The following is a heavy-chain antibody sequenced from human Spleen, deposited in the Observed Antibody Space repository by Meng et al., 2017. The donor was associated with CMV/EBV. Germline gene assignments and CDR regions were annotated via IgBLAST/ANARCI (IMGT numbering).Heavy chain of an antibody. D-gene: IGHD5-24*01. Sequence: GESLKISCAASGFTFSSYTMNWVRQAPGKGLEWVSYISSSSTIYYADSVKGRFTISRDNAKNSLYLQINTLRAEDTAVYYCVRDRRDGYNYYFDFWGQGTLVTVSS. CDR3: VRDRRDGYNYYFDF. CDR1: GFTFSSYT. J-gene: IGHJ4*02. CDR2: ISSSSTI. V-gene: IGHV3-48*04.